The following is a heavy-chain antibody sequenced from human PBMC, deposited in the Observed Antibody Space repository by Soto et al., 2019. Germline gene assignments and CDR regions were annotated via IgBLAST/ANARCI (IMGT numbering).Heavy chain of an antibody. CDR1: GGSVNGYY. V-gene: IGHV4-34*01. CDR3: ATRITVFGLLIPPLDP. D-gene: IGHD3-3*01. Sequence: SETLSLTCAVYGGSVNGYYWNWIRQPPGKGLEWIGEINHTGCTHYNPSLKSRVTMSVDTSKNQFSLRLSSVTASDTAIYYCATRITVFGLLIPPLDPWGQGPQVTVSS. CDR2: INHTGCT. J-gene: IGHJ5*02.